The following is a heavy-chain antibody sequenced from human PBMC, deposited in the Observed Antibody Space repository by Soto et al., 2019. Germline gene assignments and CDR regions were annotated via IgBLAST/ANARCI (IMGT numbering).Heavy chain of an antibody. CDR1: GDSISDYY. Sequence: PXXTLSLPFTVSGDSISDYYWRWILQPPGKGLEWIGYIYYSGSTSYNPSLNSRVTISVDTSKSQVSLKLSSVTDADTAVYYCARSRRGYSYGLFDYWGHGTLVTVSS. CDR3: ARSRRGYSYGLFDY. J-gene: IGHJ4*01. CDR2: IYYSGST. V-gene: IGHV4-59*01. D-gene: IGHD5-18*01.